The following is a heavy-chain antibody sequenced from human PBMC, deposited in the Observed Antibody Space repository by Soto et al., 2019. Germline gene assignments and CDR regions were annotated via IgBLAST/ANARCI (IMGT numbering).Heavy chain of an antibody. Sequence: QVQLVQSGAEVKKTGSSVKVSCKASGGSFSSYTISWVRQAPGQGLEWMGRIVPMVGRTIYAQKFQGRVAISADKSTTTAYMDLSNLASEDTAMYYCALDSGSDVFDICGQGTLVTVSS. D-gene: IGHD3-10*01. CDR1: GGSFSSYT. J-gene: IGHJ3*02. CDR2: IVPMVGRT. V-gene: IGHV1-69*02. CDR3: ALDSGSDVFDI.